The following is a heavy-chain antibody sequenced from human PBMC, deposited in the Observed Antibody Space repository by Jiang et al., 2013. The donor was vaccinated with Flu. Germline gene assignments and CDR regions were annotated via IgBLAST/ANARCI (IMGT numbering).Heavy chain of an antibody. D-gene: IGHD3-10*01. CDR3: AADKITMVRGVITENWFDP. CDR2: IVVGSGNT. V-gene: IGHV1-58*01. CDR1: GFTFTSSA. J-gene: IGHJ5*02. Sequence: SGAEVKKPGTSVKVSCKASGFTFTSSAVQWVRQARGQRLEWIGWIVVGSGNTNYAQKFQERVTITRDMSTSTAYMELSSLRSEDTAVYYCAADKITMVRGVITENWFDPWGQGTLVTVSS.